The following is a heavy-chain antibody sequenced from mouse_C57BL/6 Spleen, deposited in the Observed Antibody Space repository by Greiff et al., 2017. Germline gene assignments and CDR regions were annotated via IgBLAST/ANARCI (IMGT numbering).Heavy chain of an antibody. V-gene: IGHV5-9-1*02. D-gene: IGHD3-3*01. CDR3: TRGLGDY. J-gene: IGHJ2*01. Sequence: EVKLMESGEGLVKPGGSLKLSCAASGFTFSSYAMSWVRQTPEKRLEWVAYISSGGDYIYYADTVKGRFTISRDNARNTLYLQMSSLKTEDTAMYYCTRGLGDYWGQGTTLTVSS. CDR1: GFTFSSYA. CDR2: ISSGGDYI.